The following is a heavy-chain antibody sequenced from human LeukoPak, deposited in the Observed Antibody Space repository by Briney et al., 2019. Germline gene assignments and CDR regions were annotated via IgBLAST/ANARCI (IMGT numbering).Heavy chain of an antibody. V-gene: IGHV3-66*01. J-gene: IGHJ4*02. Sequence: GGSLRLSCAASGFTVSSNYMSWVRQAPGKGLEWVSVIYSGDNTYYADSVKGRFTISRDISKNTLYLQMNGLRAEDTAVYYCARSGGAYYGSGSHLDYWGQGTLVTVSS. CDR3: ARSGGAYYGSGSHLDY. CDR1: GFTVSSNY. CDR2: IYSGDNT. D-gene: IGHD3-10*01.